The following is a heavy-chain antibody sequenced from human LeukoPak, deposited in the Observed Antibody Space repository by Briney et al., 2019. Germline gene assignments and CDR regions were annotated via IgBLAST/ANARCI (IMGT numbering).Heavy chain of an antibody. CDR2: LAIDVSHT. V-gene: IGHV3-30-3*01. Sequence: GPSQRLSYPASGFTVTTYFMHWVRQAPGKGLEWVADLAIDVSHTIYVESGKGRFTISKDNSRNTLYLQMNSLRAEDTAVYFCAIERQDTILHSGAFDIWGQGTMVTVFS. CDR3: AIERQDTILHSGAFDI. J-gene: IGHJ3*02. D-gene: IGHD2-21*01. CDR1: GFTVTTYF.